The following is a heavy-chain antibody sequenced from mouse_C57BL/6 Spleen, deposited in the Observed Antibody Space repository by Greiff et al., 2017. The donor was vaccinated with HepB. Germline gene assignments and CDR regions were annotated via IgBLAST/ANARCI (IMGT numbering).Heavy chain of an antibody. CDR1: GYTFTSYW. J-gene: IGHJ4*01. D-gene: IGHD2-2*01. V-gene: IGHV1-50*01. CDR2: IGPSDSYT. Sequence: VQLQQPGAELVKPGASVKLSCKASGYTFTSYWMQWVQQRPGQGLEWIGEIGPSDSYTNYNQKFKGKATLTVDTSSSTAYMQLSSLTSEDSAVYYCARGGDGYGAIGDWGQGTSVTVSS. CDR3: ARGGDGYGAIGD.